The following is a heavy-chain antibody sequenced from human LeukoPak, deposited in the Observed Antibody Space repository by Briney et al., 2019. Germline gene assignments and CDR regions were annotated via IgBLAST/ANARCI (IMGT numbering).Heavy chain of an antibody. CDR2: LSGSGGTT. D-gene: IGHD3-22*01. V-gene: IGHV3-23*01. Sequence: GGSLRLSCAASGFTFSSYAMSWVRQAPGKGLEWVSALSGSGGTTYYADSVKGRFTISRDNSKNTLSLQMNSLRAEDTAVYFCAKYYDSNGYYYFDYWGQGTLVTVSS. J-gene: IGHJ4*02. CDR3: AKYYDSNGYYYFDY. CDR1: GFTFSSYA.